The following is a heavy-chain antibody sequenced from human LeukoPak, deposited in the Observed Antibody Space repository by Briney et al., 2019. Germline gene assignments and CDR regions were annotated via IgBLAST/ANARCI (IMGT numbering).Heavy chain of an antibody. Sequence: GGSLRLSCAASGFTFSDYYMSWIRQAPGKGLEWVSYISSSGSTIYYADSVKGRFTISRDNSKNTLYLQMNSLRAEDTAVYYCAKSIRFLEWLSLYYFDYWGQGTLVTVSS. J-gene: IGHJ4*02. D-gene: IGHD3-3*01. V-gene: IGHV3-11*01. CDR3: AKSIRFLEWLSLYYFDY. CDR2: ISSSGSTI. CDR1: GFTFSDYY.